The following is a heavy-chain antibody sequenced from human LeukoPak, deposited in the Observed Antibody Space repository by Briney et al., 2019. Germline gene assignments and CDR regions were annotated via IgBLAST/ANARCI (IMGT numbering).Heavy chain of an antibody. J-gene: IGHJ4*02. V-gene: IGHV3-33*06. D-gene: IGHD6-19*01. CDR2: IWYDGSNK. Sequence: GGSLRLSCAASGYTFSSYGMHWVRQAPGKGLEWVAVIWYDGSNKYYADSVKGRFTISRDNSKNTLYLQMNSLRAEDTAVYYCAKTTGYSSGWFDSYFDYWGQGTLVTVSS. CDR3: AKTTGYSSGWFDSYFDY. CDR1: GYTFSSYG.